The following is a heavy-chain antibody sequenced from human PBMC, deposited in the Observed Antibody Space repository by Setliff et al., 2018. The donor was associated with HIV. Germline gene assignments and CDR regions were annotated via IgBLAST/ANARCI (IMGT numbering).Heavy chain of an antibody. Sequence: SETLSLTCTVSGGSVSSGSYYWSWIRQPPGKGLEWIGYIYYSGSTKHNPSLKSRVTISVDTSKNQFSLNLSSVTAADTAVYYCAREGTHDAFDIWGQGTMVTVSS. J-gene: IGHJ3*02. CDR1: GGSVSSGSYY. V-gene: IGHV4-61*01. CDR3: AREGTHDAFDI. CDR2: IYYSGST.